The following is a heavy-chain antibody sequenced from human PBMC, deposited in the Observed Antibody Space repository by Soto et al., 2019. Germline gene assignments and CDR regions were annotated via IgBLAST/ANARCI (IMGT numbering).Heavy chain of an antibody. CDR3: AHPRSITYYGGGGDFDY. V-gene: IGHV2-5*02. CDR1: GFSLTNSGVG. D-gene: IGHD3-10*01. J-gene: IGHJ4*02. CDR2: IYWDDEK. Sequence: QITLKESGPTLVKPTQTLTLTCSFSGFSLTNSGVGVGWIRQPPGKALEWLAFIYWDDEKHYRPSLQSRLTVTKDTAKDQVVLTMTNMDPLDTATYSCAHPRSITYYGGGGDFDYWGQGTLVIVSS.